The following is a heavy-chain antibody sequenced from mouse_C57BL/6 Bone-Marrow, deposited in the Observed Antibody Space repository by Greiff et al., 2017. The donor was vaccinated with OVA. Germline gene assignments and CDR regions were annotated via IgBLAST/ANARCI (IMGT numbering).Heavy chain of an antibody. CDR1: GYTFTSYW. CDR2: IDPSDSYP. J-gene: IGHJ1*03. V-gene: IGHV1-50*01. CDR3: ARADYYGSSYDWYFDV. D-gene: IGHD1-1*01. Sequence: VQLQQPGAELVKPGASVKLSCKASGYTFTSYWMQWVKQRPGQGLEWIGEIDPSDSYPNYNQKFKGKATLTVDTSSSTAYMQLSSLTSEDSAVYYCARADYYGSSYDWYFDVWGTGTTVTVSS.